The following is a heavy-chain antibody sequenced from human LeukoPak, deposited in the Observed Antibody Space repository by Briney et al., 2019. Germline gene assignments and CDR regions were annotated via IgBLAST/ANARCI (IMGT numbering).Heavy chain of an antibody. D-gene: IGHD7-27*01. J-gene: IGHJ4*02. CDR2: IGSSGGGI. V-gene: IGHV3-23*01. CDR3: AIDPNWGTHS. CDR1: GFTFSTYT. Sequence: GGSLRLSCVASGFTFSTYTMYWVRHPPGKRLEWVSIIGSSGGGIHYADSVKGRFTISGDNSKNALYLQMNSLRVEDTAVYYCAIDPNWGTHSWGQGVLVTVSS.